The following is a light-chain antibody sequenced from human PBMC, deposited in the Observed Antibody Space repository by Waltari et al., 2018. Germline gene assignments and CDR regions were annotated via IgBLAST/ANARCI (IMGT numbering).Light chain of an antibody. CDR2: AAS. V-gene: IGKV1-9*01. CDR3: QQLNSYPYT. CDR1: QGISSY. J-gene: IGKJ2*01. Sequence: DIQLTQSPSFLSASVGDRVTITCRASQGISSYLAWYQQKPGKAPKLLIYAASTLQSGVPSRFSGGGSGTKFTRTISSLQPEDFAIFYCQQLNSYPYTFGQGTKLEIK.